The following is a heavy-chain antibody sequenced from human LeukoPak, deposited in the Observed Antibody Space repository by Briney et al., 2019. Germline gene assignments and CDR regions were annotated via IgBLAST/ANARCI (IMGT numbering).Heavy chain of an antibody. CDR2: MNPISGNT. V-gene: IGHV1-8*01. CDR1: GYTFTNYD. J-gene: IGHJ4*02. Sequence: ASVKVSCKASGYTFTNYDFNWVRQATGQGLEWMGWMNPISGNTGYAQKFQGRVTMTRNTSISTAYMDLSSLRSEDTAVYYCARGFGGSSWLDYWGQGTLVTVSS. CDR3: ARGFGGSSWLDY. D-gene: IGHD6-13*01.